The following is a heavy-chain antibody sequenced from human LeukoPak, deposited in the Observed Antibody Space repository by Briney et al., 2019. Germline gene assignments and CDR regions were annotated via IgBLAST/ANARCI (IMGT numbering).Heavy chain of an antibody. CDR2: IYYSGST. V-gene: IGHV4-59*01. CDR1: GGSISSYY. Sequence: NPSETLSLTCTVSGGSISSYYRSWIRQPPGKGLEWIGDIYYSGSTNYNPSLKSRVTISVDTYKNQFSLKLSSVTAADTAVYYCATTSRGIAAAATLFDYWGQGTLVTVSS. CDR3: ATTSRGIAAAATLFDY. D-gene: IGHD6-13*01. J-gene: IGHJ4*02.